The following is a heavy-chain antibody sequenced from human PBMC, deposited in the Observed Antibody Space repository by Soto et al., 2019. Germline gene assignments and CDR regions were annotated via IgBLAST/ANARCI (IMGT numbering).Heavy chain of an antibody. CDR2: INHSGST. CDR1: GGSFSGYY. J-gene: IGHJ4*02. D-gene: IGHD3-3*01. CDR3: ARGVLNNFWSGYYGYFSY. Sequence: SETLSLTCAVYGGSFSGYYWSWIRQPPGKGLEWIGEINHSGSTNYNPSLKSRVTISVDTSKNQFSLKLSSVTAADTAVYYCARGVLNNFWSGYYGYFSYWGQGTPVTVSS. V-gene: IGHV4-34*01.